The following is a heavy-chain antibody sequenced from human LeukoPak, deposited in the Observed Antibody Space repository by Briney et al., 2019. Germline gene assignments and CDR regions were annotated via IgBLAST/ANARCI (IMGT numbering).Heavy chain of an antibody. CDR3: ARRGQGGDCRL. J-gene: IGHJ4*02. Sequence: SETLSLTCAVYGGSFSGYYWSWIRQPPGKGLEWIGEINHSGSTNYNPSLKSRVTISVDTSKNQFSLKLSSVTAADTAVYYCARRGQGGDCRLWGQGTLVTVSS. CDR2: INHSGST. D-gene: IGHD2-21*02. V-gene: IGHV4-34*01. CDR1: GGSFSGYY.